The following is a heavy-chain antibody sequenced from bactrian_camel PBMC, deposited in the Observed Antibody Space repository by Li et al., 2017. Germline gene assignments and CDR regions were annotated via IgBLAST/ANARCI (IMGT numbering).Heavy chain of an antibody. CDR2: LHLELNKT. Sequence: HVQLVESGGGSVQAGGSLSLSCATHGYTAPSYPYFYMGWFRQATGKERERVACLHLELNKTNYPDSVMGRFTISRDNAKNTLYLQMNILKPEDTAMYYCAARRSAYCTVGWSFDNWGQGTQVTVS. CDR1: GYTAPSYPYFY. V-gene: IGHV3-2*01. CDR3: AARRSAYCTVGWSFDN. D-gene: IGHD5*01. J-gene: IGHJ4*01.